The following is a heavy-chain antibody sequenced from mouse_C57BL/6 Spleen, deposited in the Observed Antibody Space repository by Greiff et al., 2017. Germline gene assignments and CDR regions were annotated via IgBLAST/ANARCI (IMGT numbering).Heavy chain of an antibody. Sequence: EVQLQQSGPELVKPGASVKIPCKASGYTFTDYNMDWVKQSHGKSLEWIGDINPNNGGTIYNQKFKGKATLTVDKSSSTADMELRSLTSEDTAVYYCARWSSYGAYWGQGTLVTVSA. CDR2: INPNNGGT. CDR3: ARWSSYGAY. V-gene: IGHV1-18*01. CDR1: GYTFTDYN. D-gene: IGHD1-1*01. J-gene: IGHJ3*01.